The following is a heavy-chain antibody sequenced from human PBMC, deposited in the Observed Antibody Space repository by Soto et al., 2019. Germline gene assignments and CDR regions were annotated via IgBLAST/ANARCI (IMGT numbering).Heavy chain of an antibody. D-gene: IGHD2-21*02. CDR2: IPQEGSDG. CDR1: GFTLSMYS. J-gene: IGHJ6*02. V-gene: IGHV3-7*03. CDR3: ARDQLILPAHDFFYGSDV. Sequence: ESGGGLDQPGESLRLSCEVSGFTLSMYSMTWVRQAPGKGLEWVAKIPQEGSDGHYVDSVKGRFTISRDNAKNSVYLQMNSLRAEDTAVYYCARDQLILPAHDFFYGSDVWGQGAKVTVSS.